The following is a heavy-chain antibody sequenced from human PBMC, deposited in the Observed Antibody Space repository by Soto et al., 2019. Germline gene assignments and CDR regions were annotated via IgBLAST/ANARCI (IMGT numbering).Heavy chain of an antibody. CDR2: ISGSGGRT. J-gene: IGHJ4*02. CDR1: GFTFRTYA. V-gene: IGHV3-23*01. Sequence: EVQLLESGGGLVQPGGSLRLSCAASGFTFRTYATNWVRQAPGKGLEWVSAISGSGGRTDYADPVKGHLTISRDNSKNTLYLQMSSLRAEDTAVYYCVKDGSPVAGTFFDHWGQGTLVTVSS. D-gene: IGHD6-19*01. CDR3: VKDGSPVAGTFFDH.